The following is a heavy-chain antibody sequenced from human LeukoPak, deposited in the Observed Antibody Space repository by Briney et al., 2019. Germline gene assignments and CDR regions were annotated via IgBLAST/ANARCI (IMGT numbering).Heavy chain of an antibody. CDR1: GYTFTSYD. V-gene: IGHV1-8*03. J-gene: IGHJ3*02. D-gene: IGHD4-11*01. CDR2: MNPNSGDT. CDR3: ARVDSNSKAFDI. Sequence: ASVKVSCKASGYTFTSYDINWVRQATGQGLEWMGWMNPNSGDTGYAQKFQGRVSITRNTSINTAYMELSSLRSEDTAVYYCARVDSNSKAFDIWGQGTMVTVSS.